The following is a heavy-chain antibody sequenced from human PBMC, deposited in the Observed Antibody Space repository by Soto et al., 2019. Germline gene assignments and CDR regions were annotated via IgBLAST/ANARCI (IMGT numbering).Heavy chain of an antibody. CDR3: ARSRITIFGVVINGMDV. Sequence: GGSLRLSCAASGFTFSSYAMHWVRQAPGKGLEWVAVISYDGSNKYYADSMKGRFTISRDNSKNTLYLQMNSLRAEDTAVYYCARSRITIFGVVINGMDVWGQGTTVTVSS. CDR2: ISYDGSNK. CDR1: GFTFSSYA. J-gene: IGHJ6*02. D-gene: IGHD3-3*01. V-gene: IGHV3-30-3*01.